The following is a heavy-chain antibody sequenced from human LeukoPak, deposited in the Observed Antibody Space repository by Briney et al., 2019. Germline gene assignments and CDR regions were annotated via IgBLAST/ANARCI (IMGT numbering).Heavy chain of an antibody. V-gene: IGHV4-39*01. CDR2: FFYSGST. CDR1: GGSISSRPYC. J-gene: IGHJ4*02. D-gene: IGHD3-22*01. Sequence: PSETLSLTCTVSGGSISSRPYCWGWIRQPPGKGLEWLGSFFYSGSTNYKPSLKSRVTISVDTSKNQFSLKLSSVTAADTAVYYCAGMLDIVVVEHYYDSSGYWAFDYWGQGTLVTVSS. CDR3: AGMLDIVVVEHYYDSSGYWAFDY.